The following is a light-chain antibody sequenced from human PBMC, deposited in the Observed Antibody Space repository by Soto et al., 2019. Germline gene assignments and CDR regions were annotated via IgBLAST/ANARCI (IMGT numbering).Light chain of an antibody. Sequence: QSVLTQPPAASGTPGQRITISCSGSSSNIGSHTVNWHQQVPGTAPKLLIYSNNERPSGVPDRFSGSKSGTSASLAISGLQSGDEADYYCAEWDDSLNGVIFGGGTKVTVL. J-gene: IGLJ2*01. V-gene: IGLV1-44*01. CDR1: SSNIGSHT. CDR2: SNN. CDR3: AEWDDSLNGVI.